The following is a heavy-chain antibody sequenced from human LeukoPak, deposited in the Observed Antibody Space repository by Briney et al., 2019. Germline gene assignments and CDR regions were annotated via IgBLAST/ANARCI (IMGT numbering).Heavy chain of an antibody. CDR3: ARDFGFRAVAGPSDAFDI. D-gene: IGHD6-19*01. J-gene: IGHJ3*02. CDR1: GFTFSDYY. Sequence: KTGGSLRLSCAASGFTFSDYYMSWIRQAPGKGLEWVSYISSSGSTIYYADSVKGRFTISRDNAKNSLYLQMNSLRAEDTAVYYCARDFGFRAVAGPSDAFDIWGQGTMVAVSS. V-gene: IGHV3-11*04. CDR2: ISSSGSTI.